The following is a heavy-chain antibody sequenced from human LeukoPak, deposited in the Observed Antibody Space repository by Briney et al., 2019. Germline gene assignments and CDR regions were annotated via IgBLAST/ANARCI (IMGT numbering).Heavy chain of an antibody. V-gene: IGHV3-21*01. CDR3: ASATKIDY. CDR1: GFTFSNYS. J-gene: IGHJ4*02. Sequence: PGGSLRLSCAVSGFTFSNYSMNWVRQAPGKGLEWVSSISSGSTYMYYADSVKGRFTISRDNAKNLLYLQMNSLRVEDTAVYYCASATKIDYWGQGTLVTVSS. CDR2: ISSGSTYM. D-gene: IGHD5-12*01.